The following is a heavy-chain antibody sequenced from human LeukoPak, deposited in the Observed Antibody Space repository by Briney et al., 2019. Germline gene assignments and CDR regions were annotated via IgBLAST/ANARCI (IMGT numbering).Heavy chain of an antibody. Sequence: PGGSLRLSCAASGLTFSSYAMSWVRQAPGKGPEWVSSISGSGGSTYYADSVKGWFTISRDNSKNTLYLQMNSLRAEDTAVYYCAKGNNWRVSGMDVWGQGTTVTVSS. CDR2: ISGSGGST. V-gene: IGHV3-23*01. J-gene: IGHJ6*02. CDR3: AKGNNWRVSGMDV. D-gene: IGHD3-10*01. CDR1: GLTFSSYA.